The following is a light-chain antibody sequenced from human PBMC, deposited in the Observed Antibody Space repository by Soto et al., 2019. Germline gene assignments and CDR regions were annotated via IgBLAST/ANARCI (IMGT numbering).Light chain of an antibody. CDR1: QSISSW. CDR3: QQYNSYSS. V-gene: IGKV1-5*03. Sequence: DIQMTQSPSTLSASVGDRVSITYRASQSISSWLAWYQQKPGKAPKLLIYKASSLESGVPSRFSGSGSGTEFTLTISSLQPDDFATYYCQQYNSYSSFGQGTKVVIK. CDR2: KAS. J-gene: IGKJ1*01.